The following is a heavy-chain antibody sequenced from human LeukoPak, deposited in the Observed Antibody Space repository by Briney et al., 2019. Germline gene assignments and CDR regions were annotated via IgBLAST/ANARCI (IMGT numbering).Heavy chain of an antibody. D-gene: IGHD3-3*01. CDR2: IYYSGST. CDR3: ARGIGYDFWSGYLNYFDY. CDR1: GGSISRYY. V-gene: IGHV4-59*01. J-gene: IGHJ4*02. Sequence: PSETLSLTCTVSGGSISRYYWSWIRQPPGKGLEWIGYIYYSGSTNYNPSLKSRVTISVDTSKNQFSLKLSSVTAADTAVYYCARGIGYDFWSGYLNYFDYWGQGTLVTVSS.